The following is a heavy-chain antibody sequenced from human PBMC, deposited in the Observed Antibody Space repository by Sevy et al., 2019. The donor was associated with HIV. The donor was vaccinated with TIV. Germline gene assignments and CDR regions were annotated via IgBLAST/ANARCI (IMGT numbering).Heavy chain of an antibody. J-gene: IGHJ2*01. D-gene: IGHD3-22*01. CDR2: ISSSGSTI. V-gene: IGHV3-48*03. Sequence: GGSLRLSCAASGFTFSSYEMNWVRQAPGKGLEWVSYISSSGSTIYYSDSVKGRFTISRDNAKNSLYLQMNSLRAEDTAVYYRARDNYYDSSGYYPYWYFDLWGRGTLVTVSS. CDR1: GFTFSSYE. CDR3: ARDNYYDSSGYYPYWYFDL.